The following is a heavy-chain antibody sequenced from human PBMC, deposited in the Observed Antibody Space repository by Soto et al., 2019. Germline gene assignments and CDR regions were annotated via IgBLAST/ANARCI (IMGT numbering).Heavy chain of an antibody. Sequence: SETLSLTCAVYGGSFSGYYWSWIRQPPGKGLEWIGEINHSGSTNYNPSLKSRVTISVDTSKNQFSLKLSSVTAADTAVYYCARGNVVEQWLVPRWFDPWGQGTLVT. CDR3: ARGNVVEQWLVPRWFDP. CDR1: GGSFSGYY. V-gene: IGHV4-34*01. D-gene: IGHD6-19*01. CDR2: INHSGST. J-gene: IGHJ5*02.